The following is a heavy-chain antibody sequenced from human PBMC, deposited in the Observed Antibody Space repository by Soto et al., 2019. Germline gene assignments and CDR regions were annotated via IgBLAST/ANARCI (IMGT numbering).Heavy chain of an antibody. CDR2: IYSGGST. D-gene: IGHD6-25*01. CDR3: ARAYSSEGAFDI. J-gene: IGHJ3*02. Sequence: LRLSCAASGFTFSSNYMSWVRQAPGKGLEWVSVIYSGGSTYYADSVKGRFTISRDNSKNTLYLQMNSLRAEDTAVYYCARAYSSEGAFDILGQGTMVTVSS. CDR1: GFTFSSNY. V-gene: IGHV3-53*01.